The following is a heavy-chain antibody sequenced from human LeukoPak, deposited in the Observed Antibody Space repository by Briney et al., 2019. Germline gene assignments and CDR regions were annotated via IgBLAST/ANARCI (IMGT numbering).Heavy chain of an antibody. CDR1: GFTFSNYG. CDR2: IWYDGSNK. CDR3: ANIWGSSGWYEYSFDY. V-gene: IGHV3-33*06. D-gene: IGHD6-19*01. J-gene: IGHJ4*02. Sequence: GGSLRLSCAASGFTFSNYGMHWVRQAPGKGLEWVALIWYDGSNKYYADSVKGRFTISRDNSKNTLYLQMNSLRAEDTAVYYCANIWGSSGWYEYSFDYWGQGTLVTVSS.